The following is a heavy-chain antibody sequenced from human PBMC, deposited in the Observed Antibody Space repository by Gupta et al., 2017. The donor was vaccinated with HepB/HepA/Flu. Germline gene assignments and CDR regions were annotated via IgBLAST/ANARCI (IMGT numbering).Heavy chain of an antibody. CDR2: IYFDGRK. J-gene: IGHJ3*02. CDR1: GGSLSDNTYY. D-gene: IGHD6-19*01. CDR3: YHSPYDSGSDSLDI. V-gene: IGHV4-39*01. Sequence: QVQLQESGPGLVKPSGTLSLSCSVAGGSLSDNTYYWGWMRQTPGKGREWIGRIYFDGRKDNTPSLGVETGISVATSKNQFSLKLTSVIVADTAIYYCYHSPYDSGSDSLDIWGQGTMVTVSS.